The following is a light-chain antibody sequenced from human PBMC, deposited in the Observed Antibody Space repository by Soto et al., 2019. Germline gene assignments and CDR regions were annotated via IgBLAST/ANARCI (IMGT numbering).Light chain of an antibody. J-gene: IGLJ3*02. CDR3: QSYDNSLSLV. CDR2: VNN. V-gene: IGLV1-40*01. Sequence: QSVLTQPPSVSGAPGQRVTISCTGSSSNIGAGYDVHWYQQLPGTAPKLLIYVNNNRPSGVPDRFSGSKSGTSASLAITGLQAEDEADYYSQSYDNSLSLVFGGGTKLTVL. CDR1: SSNIGAGYD.